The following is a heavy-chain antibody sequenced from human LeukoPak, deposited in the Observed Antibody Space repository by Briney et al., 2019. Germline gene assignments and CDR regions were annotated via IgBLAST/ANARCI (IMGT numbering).Heavy chain of an antibody. CDR1: GFTFDDYG. Sequence: PGGSLRLSCVASGFTFDDYGMTWVRQAPGQGLEWVSFINWNGGSPGYADSVRGRFTISRDNAKNTLYLQMNSLRAEDTAVYYCARDSKITGTTAASFSYWGQGTLVTVSS. D-gene: IGHD1-20*01. CDR2: INWNGGSP. J-gene: IGHJ4*02. V-gene: IGHV3-20*04. CDR3: ARDSKITGTTAASFSY.